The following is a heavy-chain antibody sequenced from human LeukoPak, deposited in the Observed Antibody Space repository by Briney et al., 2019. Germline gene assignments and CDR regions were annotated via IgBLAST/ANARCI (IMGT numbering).Heavy chain of an antibody. CDR2: INHSGST. J-gene: IGHJ4*02. V-gene: IGHV4-34*01. D-gene: IGHD5-18*01. CDR3: AWSGIQLWFSY. Sequence: SETLSLTCAVYGGSFSGYYWSWIRKPPGKGLEWIGEINHSGSTNYNPSLKSRVTISVDTSKNQFSLKLRSVTAADTAVYYCAWSGIQLWFSYWGQGTLVTVSS. CDR1: GGSFSGYY.